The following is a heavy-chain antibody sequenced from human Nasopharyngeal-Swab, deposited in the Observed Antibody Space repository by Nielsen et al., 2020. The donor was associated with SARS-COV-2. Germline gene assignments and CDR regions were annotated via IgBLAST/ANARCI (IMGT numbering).Heavy chain of an antibody. Sequence: GGSLRLSCAASGFAFSDYYMSWIRQAPGKGREWVSSISSSSSYIYYADSVKGRFTISRDNAKNSLYLQMNSLRAEDTAAYYCARDRSGSSWARGYYYYGMDVWGQGTTVTVSS. V-gene: IGHV3-11*06. CDR2: ISSSSSYI. CDR3: ARDRSGSSWARGYYYYGMDV. CDR1: GFAFSDYY. J-gene: IGHJ6*02. D-gene: IGHD6-13*01.